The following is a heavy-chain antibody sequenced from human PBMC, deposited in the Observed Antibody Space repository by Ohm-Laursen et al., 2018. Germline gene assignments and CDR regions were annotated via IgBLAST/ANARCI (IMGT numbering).Heavy chain of an antibody. D-gene: IGHD2-15*01. CDR3: AKDVGVAFAYDS. CDR2: IWYDGSNK. Sequence: SLRLSCAASGFTFSSYGMHWVRQAPGKGLAWVAVIWYDGSNKYYADSVKGRFTVSRDNSKDTLYLQMNSLRNEDTAIYYCAKDVGVAFAYDSWGQGTLVTVSS. J-gene: IGHJ4*02. CDR1: GFTFSSYG. V-gene: IGHV3-33*06.